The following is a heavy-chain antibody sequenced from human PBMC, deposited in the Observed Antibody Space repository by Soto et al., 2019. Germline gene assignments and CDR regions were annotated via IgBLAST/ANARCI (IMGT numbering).Heavy chain of an antibody. Sequence: SETKRVTWSVSAGTITNSSDPWSRIRQPPGKGLEWIGSTYYSGSTYYNPSLKSRVSISMDTSKNQFSLKLTSVTAADTAVYYCARGGSGAAFHFDYWGQGTLVTVSS. D-gene: IGHD3-16*01. V-gene: IGHV4-39*01. CDR2: TYYSGST. J-gene: IGHJ4*02. CDR1: AGTITNSSDP. CDR3: ARGGSGAAFHFDY.